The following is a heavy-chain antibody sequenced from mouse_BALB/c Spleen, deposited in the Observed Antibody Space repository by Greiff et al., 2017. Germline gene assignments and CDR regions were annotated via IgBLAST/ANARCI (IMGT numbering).Heavy chain of an antibody. CDR1: GYTFTSYW. CDR2: INPSTGYT. CDR3: ATPYDWFAY. D-gene: IGHD2-3*01. Sequence: QVQLKESGAELVKPGASVKMSCKASGYTFTSYWMHWVKQRPGQGLEWIGYINPSTGYTEYNQKFKDKATLTADKSSSTAYMQLSSLTSEDSAVYYCATPYDWFAYWGQGTLVTVSA. J-gene: IGHJ3*01. V-gene: IGHV1-7*01.